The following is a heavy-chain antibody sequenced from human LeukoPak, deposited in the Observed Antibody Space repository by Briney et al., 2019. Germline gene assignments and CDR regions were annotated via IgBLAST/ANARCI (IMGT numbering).Heavy chain of an antibody. CDR3: ARDGELPADY. V-gene: IGHV3-33*01. D-gene: IGHD1-26*01. J-gene: IGHJ4*02. CDR2: IWYDGSNK. CDR1: GFTFSSYG. Sequence: GGSLRLSCAASGFTFSSYGMHWVRRARGKGLEGVAVIWYDGSNKYYADPVKGRFTISRDNSKNTLYLQMNSLRAEDTAVYYCARDGELPADYWGQGTLVTVSS.